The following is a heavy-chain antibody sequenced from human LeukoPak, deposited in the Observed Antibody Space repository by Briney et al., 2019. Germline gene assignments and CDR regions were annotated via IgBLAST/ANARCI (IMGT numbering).Heavy chain of an antibody. CDR3: ASNKDSRPNVLRYFDWSN. CDR1: GGSISDYY. D-gene: IGHD3-9*01. J-gene: IGHJ4*02. Sequence: SETLSLTCTVSGGSISDYYCSWIRQPPGKGLEWIGYIYYSGSTNYNPSLKSRVTISMDTSKNQFSLRLTSVTAADTAVYYCASNKDSRPNVLRYFDWSNWGQGALVTVSS. CDR2: IYYSGST. V-gene: IGHV4-59*01.